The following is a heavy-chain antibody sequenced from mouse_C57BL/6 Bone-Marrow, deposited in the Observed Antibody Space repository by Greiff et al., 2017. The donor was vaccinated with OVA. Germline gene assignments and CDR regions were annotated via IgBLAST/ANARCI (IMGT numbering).Heavy chain of an antibody. CDR1: GYTFTDYY. V-gene: IGHV1-19*01. CDR3: ASHYYGSSDWYFDV. Sequence: VQLKESGPVLVKPGASVKMSCKASGYTFTDYYMNWVKQSHGKSLEWIGVINPYNGGTSYNQKFKGKATLTVDKSSSTAYMELNSLTSEDSAVYYGASHYYGSSDWYFDVWGTGTTVTVSS. D-gene: IGHD1-1*01. CDR2: INPYNGGT. J-gene: IGHJ1*03.